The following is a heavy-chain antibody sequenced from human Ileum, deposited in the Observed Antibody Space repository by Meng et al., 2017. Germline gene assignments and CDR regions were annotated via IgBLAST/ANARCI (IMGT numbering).Heavy chain of an antibody. CDR3: ATRGNPYLNC. J-gene: IGHJ4*02. CDR2: INVYNGIT. CDR1: GYTLSSDG. V-gene: IGHV1-18*01. Sequence: GQLVKCGAGVETAGVSVKVSCDASGYTLSSDGFAWVRQAPEQGLEWMGWINVYNGITNYAQKFQGRVTMTTDTSTRTGYMELTSLTSDDTAIYYCATRGNPYLNCWGQGTLVTVSS.